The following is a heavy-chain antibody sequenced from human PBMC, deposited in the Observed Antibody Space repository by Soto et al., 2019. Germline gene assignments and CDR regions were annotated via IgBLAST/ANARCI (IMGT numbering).Heavy chain of an antibody. Sequence: PGGSLRLSCAGSGFIFSAYWMSWVRHAPGKGLEWVAMIKGRFTISRDNAKNSLYLQMNRLRVDDTAVYYCAKGSQYDILTAHHAFGSWGQGTLVTVSS. V-gene: IGHV3-7*03. CDR1: GFIFSAYW. CDR2: I. CDR3: AKGSQYDILTAHHAFGS. J-gene: IGHJ5*01. D-gene: IGHD3-9*01.